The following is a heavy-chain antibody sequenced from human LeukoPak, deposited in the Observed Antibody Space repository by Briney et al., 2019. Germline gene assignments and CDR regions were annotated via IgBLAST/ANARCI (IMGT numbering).Heavy chain of an antibody. D-gene: IGHD1-1*01. CDR2: ISAYNGNT. J-gene: IGHJ6*03. Sequence: ASVKASCKASGYTFSSYGISWVRQAPGQGLECMGWISAYNGNTNYAQNFQGRVTMTTDTSTSTVYMELRSLRSDDTAVYYCARDLGWNGVSVDYYYYMDVWGKGTTVTVSS. CDR3: ARDLGWNGVSVDYYYYMDV. V-gene: IGHV1-18*01. CDR1: GYTFSSYG.